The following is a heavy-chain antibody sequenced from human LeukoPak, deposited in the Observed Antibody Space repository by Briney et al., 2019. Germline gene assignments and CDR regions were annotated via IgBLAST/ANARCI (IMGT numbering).Heavy chain of an antibody. CDR3: AREASDYTTASFGDAFDI. CDR1: GGSISSGSYY. CDR2: IYTSGST. Sequence: SQTLSLTCTVSGGSISSGSYYWSWIRQPAGKGLEWIGRIYTSGSTNYNPSLKSRVTISVDTSKNQFSLKLSSVTAADTAVYYCAREASDYTTASFGDAFDIWGQGTMVTVSS. V-gene: IGHV4-61*02. D-gene: IGHD4-17*01. J-gene: IGHJ3*02.